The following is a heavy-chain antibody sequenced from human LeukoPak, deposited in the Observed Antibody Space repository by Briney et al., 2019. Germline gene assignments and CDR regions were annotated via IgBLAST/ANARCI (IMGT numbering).Heavy chain of an antibody. CDR2: INPNSGGT. J-gene: IGHJ5*02. CDR3: ARGGDSSSSWYYRIGGWFDP. D-gene: IGHD6-13*01. V-gene: IGHV1-2*02. CDR1: GYTFTGYY. Sequence: WASVKVSCKAFGYTFTGYYMHWVRQAPGQGLEWMGWINPNSGGTNYAQKFQGRVTMTRDASISTAYMELSRLRSDDTAVYYCARGGDSSSSWYYRIGGWFDPWGQGTLVTVSS.